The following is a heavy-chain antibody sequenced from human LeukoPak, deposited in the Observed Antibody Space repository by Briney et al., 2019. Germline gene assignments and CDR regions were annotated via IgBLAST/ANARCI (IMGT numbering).Heavy chain of an antibody. CDR2: INHSGST. V-gene: IGHV4-34*01. D-gene: IGHD3-10*01. CDR1: GVSFSGYY. J-gene: IGHJ4*02. CDR3: AGSRSGSYSNYFDY. Sequence: TTSETLSLTCAVYGVSFSGYYWSWIRQPPGKGLEWIGEINHSGSTNYNPSLKSRVTISVDTSKNQFSLKLSSVTAADTAVYYCAGSRSGSYSNYFDYWGQGTLVTVSS.